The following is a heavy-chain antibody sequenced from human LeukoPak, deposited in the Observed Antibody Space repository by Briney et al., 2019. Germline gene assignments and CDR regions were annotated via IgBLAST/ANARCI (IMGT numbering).Heavy chain of an antibody. CDR1: GFTFRSYS. J-gene: IGHJ3*02. V-gene: IGHV3-48*02. CDR3: ARDGDTTIVNFAFDI. D-gene: IGHD3-16*02. Sequence: TGGSLRLSCVASGFTFRSYSMHWVRQAPRKELEWVSYISSSSSTMYYADSVKGRFTISRDNAKNSLHLQLNSLRDEDTAVYYCARDGDTTIVNFAFDIWGQGTMVTVSS. CDR2: ISSSSSTM.